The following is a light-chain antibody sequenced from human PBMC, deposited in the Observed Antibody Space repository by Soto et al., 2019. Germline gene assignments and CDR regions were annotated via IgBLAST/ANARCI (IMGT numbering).Light chain of an antibody. CDR2: GAS. Sequence: EIMLKQSPSTLSLSPEERATLPCRASQSVSSYLAWYQQKPGQAPRLLIYGASTRAAGIPARFSGSGSGTEFTLTISSFQSEDFAVCYCNPDYTLPPSPFGQGTKVDI. CDR3: NPDYTLPPSP. V-gene: IGKV3-15*01. J-gene: IGKJ1*01. CDR1: QSVSSY.